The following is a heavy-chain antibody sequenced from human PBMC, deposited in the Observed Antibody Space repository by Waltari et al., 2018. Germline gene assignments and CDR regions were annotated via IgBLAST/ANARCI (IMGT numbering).Heavy chain of an antibody. CDR3: ARTQKGYCSGGSCYRWFDP. CDR1: GGSISSHY. V-gene: IGHV4-59*11. J-gene: IGHJ5*02. CDR2: IYYSGST. D-gene: IGHD2-15*01. Sequence: QVQLQESGPGLVKPSETLSLTCTVSGGSISSHYWSWIRQPPGKGLEWIGYIYYSGSTNYNPSLKSRVTISVDTSKNQFSLKLSSVTAADTAVYYCARTQKGYCSGGSCYRWFDPWGQGTLVTVSS.